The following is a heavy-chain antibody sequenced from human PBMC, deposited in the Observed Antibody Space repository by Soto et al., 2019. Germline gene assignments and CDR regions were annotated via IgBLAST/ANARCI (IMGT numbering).Heavy chain of an antibody. CDR3: AREGRIAVAGNYYYYYGMDV. CDR2: IVVYNGNT. Sequence: ASVKVSCKASGFTFSSSAVHWVRQARGHRLEWIGWIVVYNGNTNYAQKLQDRVTITTDTSTSTAYMELRRLRSDDTAVYYCAREGRIAVAGNYYYYYGMDVWGQGTTVTVSS. J-gene: IGHJ6*02. D-gene: IGHD6-19*01. V-gene: IGHV1-58*01. CDR1: GFTFSSSA.